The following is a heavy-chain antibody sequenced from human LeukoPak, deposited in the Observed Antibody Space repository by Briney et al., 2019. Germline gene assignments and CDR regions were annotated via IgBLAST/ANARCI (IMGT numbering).Heavy chain of an antibody. J-gene: IGHJ4*02. CDR3: ARSLSRGYSCFRVSPFDY. D-gene: IGHD5-12*01. CDR2: MFHSGST. V-gene: IGHV4-38-2*01. Sequence: SETLSLTCAVSGYSISSGYYWGWIRQPPGKGLEWIGSMFHSGSTYYNPSLKSRVTISVDKSKNHFSLKLSSVTAADTAVYYCARSLSRGYSCFRVSPFDYWGQGTLVTVSS. CDR1: GYSISSGYY.